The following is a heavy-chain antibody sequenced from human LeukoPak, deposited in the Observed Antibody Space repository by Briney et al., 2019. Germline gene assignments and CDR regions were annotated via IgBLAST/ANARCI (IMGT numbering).Heavy chain of an antibody. CDR3: ARGQYSSGWYESVYYYYYMDV. V-gene: IGHV4-30-4*07. Sequence: SETLSLTCFVSDDAISRGGYSWSWIRQPPGRGLEWIGFIYDSGNTFYNPSLKSRVTISVDTSKNQFSLKLSSVTAADTAVYYCARGQYSSGWYESVYYYYYMDVWGKGTTVTVSS. D-gene: IGHD6-19*01. CDR1: DDAISRGGYS. J-gene: IGHJ6*03. CDR2: IYDSGNT.